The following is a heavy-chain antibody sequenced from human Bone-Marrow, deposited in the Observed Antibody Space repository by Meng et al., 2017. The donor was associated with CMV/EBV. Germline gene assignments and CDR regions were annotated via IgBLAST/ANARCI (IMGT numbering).Heavy chain of an antibody. CDR1: GVPGTSNSYY. J-gene: IGHJ4*02. V-gene: IGHV4-61*01. CDR2: IYYSGST. CDR3: ARVYDPSGYYHDY. D-gene: IGHD3-22*01. Sequence: TVHGVPGTSNSYYWSWIRQPPGKGLEWSGYIYYSGSTNYHPSLKSRVTISMDTSKNQFSLKLSSVTAADTAVYYCARVYDPSGYYHDYWGQGTLVTVSS.